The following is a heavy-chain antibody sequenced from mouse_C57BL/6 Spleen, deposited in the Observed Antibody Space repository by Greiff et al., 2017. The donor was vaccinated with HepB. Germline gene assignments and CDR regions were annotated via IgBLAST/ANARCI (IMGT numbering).Heavy chain of an antibody. CDR1: GYTFTSYW. V-gene: IGHV1-69*01. J-gene: IGHJ3*01. D-gene: IGHD1-1*01. CDR3: ARSGIYYGSSPWFAY. CDR2: IDPSDSYT. Sequence: QVQLQQPGAELVMPGASVKLSCKASGYTFTSYWMHWVKQRPGQGLEWIGEIDPSDSYTNYNQKFKGKSTLTVDKSSSTAYMQLSSLTSEDSAVYYCARSGIYYGSSPWFAYWGQGTLVTVSA.